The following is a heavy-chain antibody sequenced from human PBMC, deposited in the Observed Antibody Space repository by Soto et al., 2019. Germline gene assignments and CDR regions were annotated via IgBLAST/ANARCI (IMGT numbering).Heavy chain of an antibody. CDR3: AKDIMDRSGAEY. D-gene: IGHD6-19*01. CDR2: ISYDGSNK. CDR1: GFTFSSYG. V-gene: IGHV3-30*18. J-gene: IGHJ4*02. Sequence: QVQLVESGGGVVQPGRSLRLSCAASGFTFSSYGMHWVRQAPGKGLEWVAVISYDGSNKYYADSVKGRFTISRDNSENALYLQMNSLRAEDTAVYYCAKDIMDRSGAEYLGQGTLVTVSS.